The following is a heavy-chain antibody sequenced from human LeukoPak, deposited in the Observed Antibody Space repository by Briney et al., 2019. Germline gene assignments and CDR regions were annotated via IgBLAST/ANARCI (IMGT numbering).Heavy chain of an antibody. CDR2: ISGSGGST. CDR3: AKSGSSSWYYEPFDY. CDR1: GFTFSSYA. J-gene: IGHJ4*02. V-gene: IGHV3-23*01. D-gene: IGHD6-13*01. Sequence: GGSLRLSCAASGFTFSSYAMSWVRQAPGKGLEWASAISGSGGSTYYADSVKGRFTISRDNSKNTLYLQMNSLRAEDTAVYYCAKSGSSSWYYEPFDYWGQGTLVTVSS.